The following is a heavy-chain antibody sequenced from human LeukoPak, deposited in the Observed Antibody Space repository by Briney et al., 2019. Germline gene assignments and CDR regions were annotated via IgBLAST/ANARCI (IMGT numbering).Heavy chain of an antibody. CDR3: ARSPYCSGGSCPRPYYYYGMDV. J-gene: IGHJ6*02. D-gene: IGHD2-15*01. CDR2: INPNSGGT. Sequence: ASVKVSCEASGYTFTGYYMHWVRQAPGQGLEWMGWINPNSGGTNYAQKFQGRVTMTRDTSISTADMELSRLRSDDTAVYYCARSPYCSGGSCPRPYYYYGMDVWGQGTTVTVSS. V-gene: IGHV1-2*02. CDR1: GYTFTGYY.